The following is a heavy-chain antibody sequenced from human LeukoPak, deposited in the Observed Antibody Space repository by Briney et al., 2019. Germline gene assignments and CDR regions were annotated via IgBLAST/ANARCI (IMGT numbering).Heavy chain of an antibody. J-gene: IGHJ3*02. D-gene: IGHD6-13*01. CDR2: IYYSGST. CDR1: GGSISSGDYY. CDR3: ASPLPYSSWYYYNI. Sequence: SETLSLTCTVSGGSISSGDYYWSWIRQPPGKGLEWIGYIYYSGSTYYNPSLKSRVTISVDTSKNQFSLKLSSVTAADTAVYYCASPLPYSSWYYYNIWGQGTMVTVSS. V-gene: IGHV4-30-4*02.